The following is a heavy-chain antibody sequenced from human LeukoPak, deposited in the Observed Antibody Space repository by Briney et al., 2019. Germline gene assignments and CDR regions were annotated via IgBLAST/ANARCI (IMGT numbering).Heavy chain of an antibody. CDR2: IYSGGST. Sequence: GGSLRLSCAASGFIVSSNYMSWVRQAPGKGLEWVSVIYSGGSTYYADSVQGRFTISRDNSKNTLYLQMNSLRAEDTAVYYCAREGGDGYSFDYWGQGTLVTVSS. CDR1: GFIVSSNY. V-gene: IGHV3-53*01. J-gene: IGHJ4*02. D-gene: IGHD5-24*01. CDR3: AREGGDGYSFDY.